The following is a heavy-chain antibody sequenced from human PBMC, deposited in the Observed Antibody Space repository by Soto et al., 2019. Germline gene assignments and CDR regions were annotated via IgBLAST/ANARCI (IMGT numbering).Heavy chain of an antibody. CDR1: GYTFNSYG. J-gene: IGHJ6*02. V-gene: IGHV1-18*01. CDR3: AREMAYDYVWGSYRYTGFMDV. CDR2: INANNGYA. D-gene: IGHD3-16*02. Sequence: QVQLVQSGAEVKKSGASVKVSCKASGYTFNSYGMSWVRQAPGQGLEWMGWINANNGYANYAQKFQGRVTMTTDTSTSTVYMELRSLRSDDTAVYYCAREMAYDYVWGSYRYTGFMDVWGQGTTVTVSS.